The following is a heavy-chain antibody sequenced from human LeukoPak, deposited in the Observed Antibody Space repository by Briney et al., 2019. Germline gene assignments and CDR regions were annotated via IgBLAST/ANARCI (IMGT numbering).Heavy chain of an antibody. V-gene: IGHV4-61*02. D-gene: IGHD6-13*01. CDR3: ARGGGYSSSWYYYYYYMDV. J-gene: IGHJ6*03. Sequence: SETLSLTCTVSGGSISSGSYYWSWIRQPAGKGLEWIGRIYTSGSTNYNPSLKSRVTISVDTSKNQFSLKLSSVTAADTAVYYCARGGGYSSSWYYYYYYMDVWGKGTTVTVSS. CDR1: GGSISSGSYY. CDR2: IYTSGST.